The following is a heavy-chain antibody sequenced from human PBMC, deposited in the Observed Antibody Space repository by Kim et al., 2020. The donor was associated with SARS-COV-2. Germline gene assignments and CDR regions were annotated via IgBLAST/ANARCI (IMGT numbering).Heavy chain of an antibody. CDR3: ARDHSGYSYYFGY. V-gene: IGHV3-30*01. Sequence: DSVKGRFTISGDDAQNTLYLQMNGLRAEDTAVYYCARDHSGYSYYFGYGGQGTLVTVSS. D-gene: IGHD3-22*01. J-gene: IGHJ4*02.